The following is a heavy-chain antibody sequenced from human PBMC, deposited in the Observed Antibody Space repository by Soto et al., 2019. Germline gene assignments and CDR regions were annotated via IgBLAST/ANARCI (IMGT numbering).Heavy chain of an antibody. CDR1: GYTFTSYA. V-gene: IGHV1-3*01. CDR3: ARDLGESGYYYGMDV. J-gene: IGHJ6*02. CDR2: INAGNGNT. D-gene: IGHD3-16*01. Sequence: RASVKVSCKASGYTFTSYAMHWVRQAPGQRLEWMGWINAGNGNTKYSQKFQGRVTITRDTSASTAYMELSSLRSEDTAVYYCARDLGESGYYYGMDVWGQGTTVTVSS.